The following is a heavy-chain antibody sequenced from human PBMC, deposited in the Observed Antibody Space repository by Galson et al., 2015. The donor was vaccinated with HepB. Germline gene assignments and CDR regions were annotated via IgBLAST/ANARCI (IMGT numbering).Heavy chain of an antibody. CDR2: ILSGGTT. D-gene: IGHD1-14*01. J-gene: IGHJ4*02. CDR1: GFTVSSNY. CDR3: VRGEDRKKLGY. V-gene: IGHV3-53*01. Sequence: SLRLSCAASGFTVSSNYMSWVRQAPGKGLEWVSVILSGGTTYYADSVKGRFTISRDNSMNTLYLQMNSLRAEDTALYFCVRGEDRKKLGYWGQGTLVTVSS.